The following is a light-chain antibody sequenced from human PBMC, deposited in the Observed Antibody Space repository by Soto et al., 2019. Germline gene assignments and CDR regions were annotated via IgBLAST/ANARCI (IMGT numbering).Light chain of an antibody. CDR1: QSVSFSY. CDR3: QQYGSSPGT. Sequence: EIVLTQSPGTLSLSPGERATLSCWASQSVSFSYLAWYQQKPGQAPRLLIYVASSRAAGIPNRFSGSGSGTDFTLTISRLEPEDFAVYYCQQYGSSPGTFGQGTKLEIK. J-gene: IGKJ2*01. CDR2: VAS. V-gene: IGKV3-20*01.